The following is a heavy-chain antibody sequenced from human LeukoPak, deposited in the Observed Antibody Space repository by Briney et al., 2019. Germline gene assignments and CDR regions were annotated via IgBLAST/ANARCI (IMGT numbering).Heavy chain of an antibody. J-gene: IGHJ3*02. CDR2: IYYNGGS. CDR1: GVSISSSNSY. Sequence: PSETLSLTCTVSGVSISSSNSYWGWIRQPPGKGLEWIGNIYYNGGSYYNPSLKSRVTISVDTSKNQFSLKLSSVTAADTAVYYCARSSYYYDSSGYYVFFGAFDIWGQGTMVTVSS. D-gene: IGHD3-22*01. CDR3: ARSSYYYDSSGYYVFFGAFDI. V-gene: IGHV4-39*07.